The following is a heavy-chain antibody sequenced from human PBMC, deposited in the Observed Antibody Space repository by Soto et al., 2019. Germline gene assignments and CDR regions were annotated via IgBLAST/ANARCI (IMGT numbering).Heavy chain of an antibody. CDR2: IYYAGST. J-gene: IGHJ3*02. D-gene: IGHD3-3*01. CDR1: GGSVNSNGYY. CDR3: ARIYDFWSGHGAFDI. V-gene: IGHV4-31*03. Sequence: QVQLQESGPGLVKPSQTLSLTCTVSGGSVNSNGYYWSWIRQPPVKGLEFIGHIYYAGSTYYNPSLESRTTISRDTSKNQFALGLTSVTAADTAVYYCARIYDFWSGHGAFDIWGQGSMVTVSS.